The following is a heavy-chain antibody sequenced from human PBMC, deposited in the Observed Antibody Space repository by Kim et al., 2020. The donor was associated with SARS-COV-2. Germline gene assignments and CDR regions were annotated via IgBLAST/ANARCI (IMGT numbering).Heavy chain of an antibody. CDR1: GFTFSSYG. Sequence: GGSLRLSCAASGFTFSSYGMHWVRQAPGKGLEWVAVISYDGSNKYYADSVKGRFTISRDNSKNTLYLQMNSLRAEDTAVYYCAKGGITMVRGVGGYWGQGTLVTVSS. CDR2: ISYDGSNK. CDR3: AKGGITMVRGVGGY. V-gene: IGHV3-30*18. D-gene: IGHD3-10*01. J-gene: IGHJ4*02.